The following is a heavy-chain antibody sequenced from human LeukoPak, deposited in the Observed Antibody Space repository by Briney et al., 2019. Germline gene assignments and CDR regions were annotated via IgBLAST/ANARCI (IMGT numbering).Heavy chain of an antibody. D-gene: IGHD3-10*01. CDR3: ARIRGFGADYYYYYMDV. CDR2: INHSGST. Sequence: SETLSLTCAVYGGSFSGYYWSWIRQPPGKGLEWIGEINHSGSTNYNPSLKSRVTISVDTSKNQFSLKLSSVTAADTAVYYCARIRGFGADYYYYYMDVWGKGTTVTVSS. J-gene: IGHJ6*03. V-gene: IGHV4-34*01. CDR1: GGSFSGYY.